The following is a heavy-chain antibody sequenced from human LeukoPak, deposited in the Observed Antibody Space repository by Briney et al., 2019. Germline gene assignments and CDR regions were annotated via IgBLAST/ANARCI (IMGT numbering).Heavy chain of an antibody. J-gene: IGHJ4*02. CDR2: INHSGST. V-gene: IGHV4-34*01. CDR3: ASFLEMAATFFDY. CDR1: GGSFSGYY. D-gene: IGHD5-24*01. Sequence: SETLSLTCAVYGGSFSGYYWSWIRQPPGKGLEWIGEINHSGSTNYNPSLKSRVTISVDTSKNQFSLKLSSVTAADTAVYYCASFLEMAATFFDYWGQGTLVTVSS.